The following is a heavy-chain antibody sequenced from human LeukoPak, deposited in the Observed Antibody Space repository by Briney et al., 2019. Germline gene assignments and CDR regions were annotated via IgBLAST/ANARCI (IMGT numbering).Heavy chain of an antibody. Sequence: SETLSLTCTVSGGSISSYYWNWIRQPPGKGLEWIGYIFYSGSTNYNPSLKSRVTISVDTSKNQFSLKLSSVTAADTAVYYCARGHLRGYYYYGMDVWGQGTTVTVSS. CDR1: GGSISSYY. V-gene: IGHV4-59*12. CDR3: ARGHLRGYYYYGMDV. J-gene: IGHJ6*02. CDR2: IFYSGST.